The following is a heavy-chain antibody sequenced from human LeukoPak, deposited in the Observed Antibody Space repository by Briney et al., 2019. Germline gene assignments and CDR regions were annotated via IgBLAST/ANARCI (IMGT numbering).Heavy chain of an antibody. V-gene: IGHV4-59*12. CDR3: ARVGGSYYYYYYMDV. CDR2: IYYSGST. D-gene: IGHD1-26*01. J-gene: IGHJ6*03. CDR1: GGSISSYY. Sequence: SETLSLTCTVSGGSISSYYWSWIRQPPGKGLEWIGYIYYSGSTNYNPSLKSRVTMSVDTSKNQFSLKLSSVTAADTAVYYCARVGGSYYYYYYMDVWGKGTTVTVSS.